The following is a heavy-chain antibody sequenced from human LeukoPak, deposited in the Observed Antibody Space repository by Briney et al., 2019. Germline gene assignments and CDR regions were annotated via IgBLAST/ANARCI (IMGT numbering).Heavy chain of an antibody. J-gene: IGHJ4*02. CDR3: AIYLTMVRGVITYYFDY. CDR2: IIPIFVTA. V-gene: IGHV1-69*05. Sequence: SVKVSCKASGGSFSGYAISRVPQAPGQGGRRMGKIIPIFVTANYAQKYQARFTITTYASTSTAYMELSSLRFEDMAAYYWAIYLTMVRGVITYYFDYWGQGTLVTVSS. CDR1: GGSFSGYA. D-gene: IGHD3-10*01.